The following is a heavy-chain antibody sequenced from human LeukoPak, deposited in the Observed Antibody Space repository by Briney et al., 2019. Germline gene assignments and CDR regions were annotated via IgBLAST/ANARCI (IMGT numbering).Heavy chain of an antibody. CDR1: GDSINSYF. V-gene: IGHV4-59*01. CDR2: IYSRGTT. J-gene: IGHJ3*01. Sequence: PSETLSHTCTVSGDSINSYFWGWIRQPPGKGLEWIGYIYSRGTTAYNPSLENRLTMSTDTSKNQFSLTLSSLTAADTAVYFCARVTRSHDAFDVWGQPIMVTVSS. CDR3: ARVTRSHDAFDV. D-gene: IGHD4-17*01.